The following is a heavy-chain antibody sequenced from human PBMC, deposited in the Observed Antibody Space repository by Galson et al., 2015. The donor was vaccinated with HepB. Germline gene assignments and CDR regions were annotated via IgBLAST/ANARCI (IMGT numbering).Heavy chain of an antibody. CDR3: ARDFYYDSEIDY. D-gene: IGHD3-22*01. V-gene: IGHV1-18*01. CDR1: GYTFSNYG. J-gene: IGHJ4*02. Sequence: VKVSCKASGYTFSNYGITWVRQAPGQGLEWMGWISAYNGNTKYAQKVQGRVSMTTDTSTSTAYMELRSLRSDDTAVYYCARDFYYDSEIDYWGQGTQVTVSS. CDR2: ISAYNGNT.